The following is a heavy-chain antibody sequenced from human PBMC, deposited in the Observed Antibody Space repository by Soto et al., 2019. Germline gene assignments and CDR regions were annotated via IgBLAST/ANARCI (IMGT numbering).Heavy chain of an antibody. CDR2: INSDGSST. V-gene: IGHV3-74*01. D-gene: IGHD1-26*01. Sequence: GGSLRLSCAASGFTFSSYWMHWVRQAPGKGLVWVSRINSDGSSTSYADSVKGRFTISRDNAKNTLSLKMSSVRAEDTAVYYCAREDSGGYICYFDYWGQGTLVTVSS. CDR3: AREDSGGYICYFDY. CDR1: GFTFSSYW. J-gene: IGHJ4*02.